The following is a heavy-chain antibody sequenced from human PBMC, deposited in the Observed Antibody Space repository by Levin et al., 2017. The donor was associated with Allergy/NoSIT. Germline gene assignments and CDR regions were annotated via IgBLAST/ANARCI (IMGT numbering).Heavy chain of an antibody. Sequence: PGGSLRLSCAASGFTFNNYAMSWVRQAPGKGLEWVSAIINSGVGTYYADSVKGRFTISRDNSKNTMYLQMNSLRAEDTAVYFCAKDAIRGSDQPYYFAYWGQGTLVTASS. D-gene: IGHD6-19*01. CDR3: AKDAIRGSDQPYYFAY. V-gene: IGHV3-23*01. J-gene: IGHJ4*02. CDR1: GFTFNNYA. CDR2: IINSGVGT.